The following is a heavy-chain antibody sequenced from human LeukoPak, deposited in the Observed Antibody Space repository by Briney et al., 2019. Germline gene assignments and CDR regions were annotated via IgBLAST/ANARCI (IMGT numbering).Heavy chain of an antibody. D-gene: IGHD5-18*01. CDR3: ARGRLRGYSYGLGY. Sequence: SVKVSCKASGDTFNSYAISWVRQAPGQGLEWMGGIIPIFGTANYAQKFQGRVTITADESTSTAYMELSSLTSEDTAVYYCARGRLRGYSYGLGYWGQGTLVTVSS. V-gene: IGHV1-69*13. CDR1: GDTFNSYA. CDR2: IIPIFGTA. J-gene: IGHJ4*02.